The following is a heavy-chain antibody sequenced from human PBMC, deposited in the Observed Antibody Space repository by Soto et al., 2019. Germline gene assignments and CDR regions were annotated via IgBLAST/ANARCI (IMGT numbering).Heavy chain of an antibody. CDR1: GGSISSYY. J-gene: IGHJ5*02. CDR2: IYYSGST. CDR3: ARAERYYDFWSGYSQLLFDP. V-gene: IGHV4-59*01. D-gene: IGHD3-3*01. Sequence: SETLSLTCTVSGGSISSYYWSWIRQPPGKGLEWIGYIYYSGSTNYNPSLKSRVTISVDTSKNQFSLKLSSVTAADTAVYYCARAERYYDFWSGYSQLLFDPWGQGTLVTVSS.